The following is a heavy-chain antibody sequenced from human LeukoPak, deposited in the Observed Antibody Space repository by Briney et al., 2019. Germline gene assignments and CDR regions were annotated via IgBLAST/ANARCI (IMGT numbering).Heavy chain of an antibody. CDR1: GFTFSNYA. D-gene: IGHD1-20*01. Sequence: GGSLRLSCAASGFTFSNYAIHCVRQAPGKGLEWVAVIAYDGSSTVYADSVKGRFTISRDNSKNTLYLQMDSLRTEDTAVYYCARPLDNWNDPDAFDIWGQGTMVTVSS. J-gene: IGHJ3*02. CDR3: ARPLDNWNDPDAFDI. CDR2: IAYDGSST. V-gene: IGHV3-30*04.